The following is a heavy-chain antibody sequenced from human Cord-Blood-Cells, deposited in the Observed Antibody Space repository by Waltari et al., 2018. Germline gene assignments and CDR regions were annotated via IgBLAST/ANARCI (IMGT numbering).Heavy chain of an antibody. CDR2: MNPNSDNT. CDR1: GYTFTSYD. CDR3: ARGNKADSSSSGVEY. Sequence: QVQLVQSGAEVKKPGASVKVSCKASGYTFTSYDINWVRQATGQGLEWMGWMNPNSDNTGYAQKIQGRVTITRNTSISTAYMERSSLRSEDTAVYYWARGNKADSSSSGVEYWGQGTLVTVSS. V-gene: IGHV1-8*03. J-gene: IGHJ4*02. D-gene: IGHD6-6*01.